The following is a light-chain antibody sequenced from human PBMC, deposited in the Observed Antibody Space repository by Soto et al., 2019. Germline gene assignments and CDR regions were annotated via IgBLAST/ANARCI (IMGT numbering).Light chain of an antibody. CDR3: LQNYNYPRT. CDR2: AAS. J-gene: IGKJ5*01. Sequence: AIQMPQSPSSLSASVGDRVTITCRASQGIRNDLGWYQQTPGTAPDLLIYAASSLQSGVPSRFSGSGSGTDFTLTISSLQPEDFATYYCLQNYNYPRTFGQGTRLEI. CDR1: QGIRND. V-gene: IGKV1-6*01.